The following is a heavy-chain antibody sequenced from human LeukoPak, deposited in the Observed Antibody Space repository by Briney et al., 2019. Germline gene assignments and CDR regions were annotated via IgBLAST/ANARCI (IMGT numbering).Heavy chain of an antibody. CDR2: IVVGSGHT. Sequence: ASVKVSCKASGFTFTRSAIQWVRQARGQRLEWIGWIVVGSGHTNYAQKFQERVTITRDMSTSTVYMELSSLRSEDTAVYYCAADSRYCDGDCYDYWGQGTLVTVSS. CDR1: GFTFTRSA. D-gene: IGHD2-21*01. V-gene: IGHV1-58*02. CDR3: AADSRYCDGDCYDY. J-gene: IGHJ4*02.